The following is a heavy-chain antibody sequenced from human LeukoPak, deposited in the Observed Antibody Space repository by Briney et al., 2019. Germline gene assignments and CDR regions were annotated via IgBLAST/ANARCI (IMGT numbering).Heavy chain of an antibody. J-gene: IGHJ4*02. V-gene: IGHV1-2*02. CDR3: ARASGNGNFDY. CDR1: GYSFTAYY. Sequence: GASVKVSCKASGYSFTAYYIHWVRQAPGQGLEWMGWINPNSGGTNFPQRFPGRVTMTKDSSISTAYMDLSSLTSDDTAVYYCARASGNGNFDYWGQGTLVTVSS. CDR2: INPNSGGT. D-gene: IGHD1-1*01.